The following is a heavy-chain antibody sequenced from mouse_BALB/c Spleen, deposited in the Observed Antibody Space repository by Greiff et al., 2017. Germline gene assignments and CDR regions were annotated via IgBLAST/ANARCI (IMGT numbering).Heavy chain of an antibody. J-gene: IGHJ2*01. V-gene: IGHV5-17*02. D-gene: IGHD1-2*01. CDR2: ISSGSSTL. Sequence: EVKVVESGGGLVQPGGSRTLSCAASGFSFSSFGMHWVRQAPEKGLEWVAYISSGSSTLYYADTVKGRITISRDTPKNTLFLQMNSLSAEDTAMYYCARASNATASFDYWGQGTTVTVSA. CDR3: ARASNATASFDY. CDR1: GFSFSSFG.